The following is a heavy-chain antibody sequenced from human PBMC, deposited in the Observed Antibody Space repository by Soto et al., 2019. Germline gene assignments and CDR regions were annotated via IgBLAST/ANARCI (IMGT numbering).Heavy chain of an antibody. D-gene: IGHD6-6*01. CDR2: ISGSGDST. CDR3: ARDRGIAAPPDGGTRDY. V-gene: IGHV3-23*01. CDR1: GFTFRTYA. Sequence: EVQLLESGGGLVQPGGSLRLSCAASGFTFRTYAMNWVRQAPGKGLEWVSGISGSGDSTYDADSVKGRFTISRDNSKSTLYLQMNSLRVEDTAVYYCARDRGIAAPPDGGTRDYWGQGSLVTVSS. J-gene: IGHJ4*02.